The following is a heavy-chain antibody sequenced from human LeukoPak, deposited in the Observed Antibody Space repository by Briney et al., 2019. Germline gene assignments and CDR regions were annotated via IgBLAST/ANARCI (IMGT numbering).Heavy chain of an antibody. CDR2: INPSGGST. Sequence: ASVKVSCEASGYTFTSYYMRWVRQAPGQGLEWMGIINPSGGSTSYAQKFQGRVTMTRDTPTSTVYMELSSLRSEDTAVYYCARDKVWYSSSWYLDYWGQGTLVTVSS. D-gene: IGHD6-13*01. CDR1: GYTFTSYY. J-gene: IGHJ4*02. V-gene: IGHV1-46*01. CDR3: ARDKVWYSSSWYLDY.